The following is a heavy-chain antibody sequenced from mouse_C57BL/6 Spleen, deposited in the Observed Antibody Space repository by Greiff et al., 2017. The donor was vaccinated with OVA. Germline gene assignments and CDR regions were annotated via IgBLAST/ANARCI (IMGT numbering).Heavy chain of an antibody. J-gene: IGHJ1*03. V-gene: IGHV5-17*01. Sequence: EVQLVESGGGLVKPGGSLKLSCAASGFPFSDYGMHWVRQAPEKGLAWVAYISSGSSTFYYADTVKGRFTISGDNAKNTLLLQMTSLRSEDTAMYYCARNGSSHWYFDVWGTGTTVTVSS. CDR1: GFPFSDYG. D-gene: IGHD1-1*01. CDR2: ISSGSSTF. CDR3: ARNGSSHWYFDV.